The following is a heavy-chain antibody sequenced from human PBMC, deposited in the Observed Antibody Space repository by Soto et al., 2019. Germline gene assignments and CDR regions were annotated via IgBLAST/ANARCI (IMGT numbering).Heavy chain of an antibody. CDR2: ISAYNGNT. D-gene: IGHD2-2*01. Sequence: ASVMASYSASGDTCTTCCLSCVRQAPGQEREGMGWISAYNGNTNYAQKLQSRVTMTTDTSTSTAYMEMRSLSSDDTAVYYCARVRIVVVPAATYYYYMDVWGQGTTVTVSS. CDR3: ARVRIVVVPAATYYYYMDV. V-gene: IGHV1-18*01. J-gene: IGHJ6*03. CDR1: GDTCTTCC.